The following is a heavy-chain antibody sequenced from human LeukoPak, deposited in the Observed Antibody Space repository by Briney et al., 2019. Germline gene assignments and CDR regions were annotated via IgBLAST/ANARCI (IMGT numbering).Heavy chain of an antibody. J-gene: IGHJ6*03. CDR3: AASDYGDYYYYYYMDV. D-gene: IGHD4-17*01. Sequence: ASVKVSCKASGYTFISYSMNWVRQAPGQGLEWMGGIIPIFGTANYALKFQGRVTITADKSTSTAYMELSSLRSEDTAVYYCAASDYGDYYYYYYMDVWGKGTTVTVSS. CDR2: IIPIFGTA. V-gene: IGHV1-69*06. CDR1: GYTFISYS.